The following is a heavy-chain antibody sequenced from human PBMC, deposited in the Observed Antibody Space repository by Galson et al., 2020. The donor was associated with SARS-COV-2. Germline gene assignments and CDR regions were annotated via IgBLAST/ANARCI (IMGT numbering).Heavy chain of an antibody. V-gene: IGHV3-7*01. CDR3: SREGWQGGY. D-gene: IGHD6-19*01. J-gene: IGHJ4*02. Sequence: GESLKISCEVSGFTFNDFWMSSFRQAPGKGLEWVANIKGDGSETNYADFVKGRFYISRDNAANSLYLQMNSLRVEDSAVYYCSREGWQGGYWGQGTRVSVSS. CDR2: IKGDGSET. CDR1: GFTFNDFW.